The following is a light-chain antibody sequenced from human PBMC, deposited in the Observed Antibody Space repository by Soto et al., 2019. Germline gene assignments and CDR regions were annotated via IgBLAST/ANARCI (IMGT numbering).Light chain of an antibody. Sequence: EIVMTQSPATLSVSPGERATLSCRASQSVSSNLSWYQQKPVHAPRLLIYGASTRATGIPARFSGSGSGTEFTLTISSLQSEDFAVYYCQQYNNWPPVTFGQGTKVDIK. CDR3: QQYNNWPPVT. V-gene: IGKV3-15*01. CDR2: GAS. J-gene: IGKJ1*01. CDR1: QSVSSN.